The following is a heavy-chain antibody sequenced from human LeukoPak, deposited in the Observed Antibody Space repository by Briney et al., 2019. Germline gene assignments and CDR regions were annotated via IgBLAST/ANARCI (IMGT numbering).Heavy chain of an antibody. V-gene: IGHV4-59*08. Sequence: SETLSLTCTVSGGSISSYYWSWIRQPPGKGLEWIGYIYYSGSTNYNPSLKSRVTISVDTSKNQFSLKLSSVTAADTAVYYCARLKYYYDSSQQGTCFDYWGQGTLVTVSS. D-gene: IGHD3-22*01. CDR3: ARLKYYYDSSQQGTCFDY. J-gene: IGHJ4*02. CDR1: GGSISSYY. CDR2: IYYSGST.